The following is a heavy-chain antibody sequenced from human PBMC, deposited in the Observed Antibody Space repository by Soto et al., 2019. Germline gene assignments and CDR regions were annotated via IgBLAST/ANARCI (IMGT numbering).Heavy chain of an antibody. D-gene: IGHD5-18*01. CDR3: ARQEGYTAMATRGIDY. CDR1: GYSFTSYW. J-gene: IGHJ4*02. CDR2: IDPSDSYT. V-gene: IGHV5-10-1*01. Sequence: GESLKISCKGSGYSFTSYWISWVRQMPGKGLEWMGRIDPSDSYTNYSPSFQGHVTISADKSISTAYLQWSSLKASDTAMYYCARQEGYTAMATRGIDYWGQGTLVTVYS.